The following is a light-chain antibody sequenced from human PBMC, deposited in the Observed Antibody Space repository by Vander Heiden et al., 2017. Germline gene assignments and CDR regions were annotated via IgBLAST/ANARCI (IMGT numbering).Light chain of an antibody. Sequence: NFMLTQPHPVSESPGKTVTISCTRSSGSIASSYVQWYQQRPGNSPTTVIYEDSQRPSGVPDRFSGSIDRSSNSASLTISGLKTEDEADYYFQSYFGYMRVFGGGTKLTVL. CDR2: EDS. J-gene: IGLJ3*02. V-gene: IGLV6-57*01. CDR1: SGSIASSY. CDR3: QSYFGYMRV.